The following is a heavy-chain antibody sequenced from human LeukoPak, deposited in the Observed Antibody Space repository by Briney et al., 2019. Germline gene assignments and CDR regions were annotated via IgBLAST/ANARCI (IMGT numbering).Heavy chain of an antibody. CDR3: ASLRAAALPGGYYYYYYMDV. CDR1: GGSISSSNW. CDR2: IYHSGST. V-gene: IGHV4-4*02. Sequence: PSETLSLTCAVSGGSISSSNWWSWVRQPPGKGLEWIGEIYHSGSTNYNPSLKSRVTISVDKSKNQFSLKLSSVTAADTAVYYCASLRAAALPGGYYYYYYMDVWGKGTTVTISS. J-gene: IGHJ6*03. D-gene: IGHD6-13*01.